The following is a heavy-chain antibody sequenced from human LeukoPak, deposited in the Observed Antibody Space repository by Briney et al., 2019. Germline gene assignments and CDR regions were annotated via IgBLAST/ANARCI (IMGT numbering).Heavy chain of an antibody. Sequence: PSETLSLTCTVSGGSISSSSYYWGWIRQPPGKGLVWIGSIYYSGSTYYNPSLKSRVTISVDTSKNQFPLKLSSVTAADTAVYYCAKDLGDYGDNWFDPWGQGTLVTVSS. CDR2: IYYSGST. CDR3: AKDLGDYGDNWFDP. J-gene: IGHJ5*02. D-gene: IGHD4-17*01. V-gene: IGHV4-39*06. CDR1: GGSISSSSYY.